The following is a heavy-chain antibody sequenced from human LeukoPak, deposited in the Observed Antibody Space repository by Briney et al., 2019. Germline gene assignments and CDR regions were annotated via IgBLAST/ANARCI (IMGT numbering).Heavy chain of an antibody. CDR1: GFTFSSYG. D-gene: IGHD6-13*01. CDR3: AKDSRRYSSPSCFDY. Sequence: GGSLRLSCAASGFTFSSYGMHWVRQAPGKGLEWVAFIRYDGSNKYYADSVKGRFTISRDNSKNTLYLQMNSLRAEDTAVYYCAKDSRRYSSPSCFDYWGXXXLVAVSS. J-gene: IGHJ4*03. V-gene: IGHV3-30*02. CDR2: IRYDGSNK.